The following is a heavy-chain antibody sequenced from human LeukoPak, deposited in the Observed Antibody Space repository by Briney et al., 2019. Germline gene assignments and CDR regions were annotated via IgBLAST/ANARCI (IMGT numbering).Heavy chain of an antibody. D-gene: IGHD3-22*01. V-gene: IGHV4-34*01. CDR2: INHSGST. Sequence: SETLSLTCAVYGGSFSGYYWSWIRQPPGKGLEWIGEINHSGSTNYNPSLKSRVTISVDTSKNQFSLKLSSVPAADTAVYYCARGYYYDSSGHAFDIWGRGTMVTVSS. CDR1: GGSFSGYY. CDR3: ARGYYYDSSGHAFDI. J-gene: IGHJ3*02.